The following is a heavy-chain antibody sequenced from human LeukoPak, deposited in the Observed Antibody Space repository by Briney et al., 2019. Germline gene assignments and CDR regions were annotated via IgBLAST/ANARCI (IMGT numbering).Heavy chain of an antibody. CDR3: ARVFWEKDGFIGAFDI. J-gene: IGHJ3*02. D-gene: IGHD3-3*01. Sequence: GGSLRLSCAASGFTVSSYGMHWVRQAPGKGLEWVAVIWYDGSNKYYADSVKGRFTISRDNSKNTVHLQMNSLRAEDTAVYYCARVFWEKDGFIGAFDIWGQGTMVTVSS. V-gene: IGHV3-33*01. CDR1: GFTVSSYG. CDR2: IWYDGSNK.